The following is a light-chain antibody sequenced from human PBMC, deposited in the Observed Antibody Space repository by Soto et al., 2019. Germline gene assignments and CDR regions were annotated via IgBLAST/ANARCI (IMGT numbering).Light chain of an antibody. V-gene: IGKV3-20*01. Sequence: EIVLTQSPGTLSLSPGERATLSCRASQTVSSSLACYQQKPGQAPRLLIYGASSRATGIPDRFSGSGSGTDFTLTISRLEPEDFAVYYCQQYGSSPLTFGGGTKVDI. CDR2: GAS. CDR1: QTVSSS. CDR3: QQYGSSPLT. J-gene: IGKJ4*01.